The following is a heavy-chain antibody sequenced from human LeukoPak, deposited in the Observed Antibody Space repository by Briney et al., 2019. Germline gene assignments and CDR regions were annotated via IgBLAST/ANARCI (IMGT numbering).Heavy chain of an antibody. Sequence: GGSLRLSCAASGFTFSSYWMHWVRQAPGKGLVWVSRINSDGSSTSYADSVKGRFTISRDNSKNTLYLQMNSLRAEDTAVYYCAKDHRGRPYYFDYWGQGTLVTVSS. V-gene: IGHV3-74*01. CDR3: AKDHRGRPYYFDY. J-gene: IGHJ4*02. D-gene: IGHD5-24*01. CDR2: INSDGSST. CDR1: GFTFSSYW.